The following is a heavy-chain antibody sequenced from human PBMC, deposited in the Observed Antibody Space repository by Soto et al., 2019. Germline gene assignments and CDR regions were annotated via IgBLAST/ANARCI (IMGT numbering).Heavy chain of an antibody. D-gene: IGHD3-3*01. Sequence: GRSLRLSCAAAGFTFGSYAMHWVRQAPGKGLEWVAVISYDGSNKYYADSVKGRFTISRDNSKNTLHLEMNSLRAEDTAVYYCARDRAYDFWSGYLPYYYGMDVWGQGTTVTVS. J-gene: IGHJ6*02. V-gene: IGHV3-30-3*01. CDR3: ARDRAYDFWSGYLPYYYGMDV. CDR2: ISYDGSNK. CDR1: GFTFGSYA.